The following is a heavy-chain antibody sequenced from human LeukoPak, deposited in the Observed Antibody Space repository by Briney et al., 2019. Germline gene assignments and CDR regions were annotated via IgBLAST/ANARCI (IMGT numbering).Heavy chain of an antibody. CDR2: ISAYNGNT. V-gene: IGHV1-18*01. CDR1: GYTFTSYG. J-gene: IGHJ4*02. CDR3: ARDFHGDYVFDY. D-gene: IGHD4-17*01. Sequence: ASVKVSCKASGYTFTSYGISWVRQAPGQGLEWMGWISAYNGNTNYAQKLQGRVTMTTDTYTSTAYMELRSLRSDDTAVYYCARDFHGDYVFDYWGQGTLVTVSS.